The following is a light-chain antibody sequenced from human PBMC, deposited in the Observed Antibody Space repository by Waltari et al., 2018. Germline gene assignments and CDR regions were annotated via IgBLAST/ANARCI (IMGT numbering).Light chain of an antibody. CDR2: GAS. J-gene: IGKJ1*01. Sequence: DIKMTQSPSSLSASVGDRVTITSRASQSISHYLNWYQQKPQKAPKLLMFGASSLQSGVPSRFSGSGSGTDFTLTINKLQPEDFATYYCQQSYSSPWTFGQGTRVEIK. V-gene: IGKV1-39*01. CDR1: QSISHY. CDR3: QQSYSSPWT.